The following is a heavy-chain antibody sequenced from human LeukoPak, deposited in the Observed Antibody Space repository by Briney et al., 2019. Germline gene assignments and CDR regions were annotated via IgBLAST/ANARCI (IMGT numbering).Heavy chain of an antibody. V-gene: IGHV3-43*02. CDR1: GFNIGPYA. J-gene: IGHJ6*02. Sequence: GGSLRLSCAASGFNIGPYAMYWVLQGPGRGLEWVSVIKADGSGTFYSDSVRGRFTTSRDNSKNSLYLQMSSLTSVDTALYYCATWAFYHNLDVWGQGTTVAVSS. D-gene: IGHD1-1*01. CDR3: ATWAFYHNLDV. CDR2: IKADGSGT.